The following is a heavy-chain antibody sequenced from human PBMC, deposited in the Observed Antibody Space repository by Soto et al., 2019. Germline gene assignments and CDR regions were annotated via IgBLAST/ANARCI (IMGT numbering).Heavy chain of an antibody. J-gene: IGHJ6*02. V-gene: IGHV4-59*08. D-gene: IGHD2-2*01. CDR2: IYYSGST. CDR3: ARNQYQPTQYYYYGMDV. CDR1: GVSISSYY. Sequence: SETLSLTCTVSGVSISSYYWSWIRQPPGKGLEWIGYIYYSGSTNYNPSLKSRVTISVDTSKNQFSLKLSSVTAADTAVYYCARNQYQPTQYYYYGMDVWGQGTTVTVSS.